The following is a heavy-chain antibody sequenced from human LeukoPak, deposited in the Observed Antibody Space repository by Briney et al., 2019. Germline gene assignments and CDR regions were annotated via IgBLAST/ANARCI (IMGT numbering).Heavy chain of an antibody. D-gene: IGHD3-10*01. V-gene: IGHV3-23*01. CDR1: GFTFSNYG. Sequence: GGSLRLSCAASGFTFSNYGMAWVRQAPGKGLEWVSAISGSDGRTYYVDSVKGRFTISRDNSKNTPFLQMNSLRAEDTAVYYCAKEHYYGSGSYSPMNYWGQGTLVTVSP. CDR3: AKEHYYGSGSYSPMNY. J-gene: IGHJ4*02. CDR2: ISGSDGRT.